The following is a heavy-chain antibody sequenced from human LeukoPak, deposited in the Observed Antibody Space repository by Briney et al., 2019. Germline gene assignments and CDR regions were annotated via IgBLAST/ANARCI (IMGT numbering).Heavy chain of an antibody. Sequence: GGSLRLSCVASGYTFCSYWMTWVRPAPGKGLEGGANIKEDGSEKQYVDSVKGRFTISRDNAKKSLYLQMNSLRAEDTAVYYCARDSGYGCYWGQGTLVTVSS. J-gene: IGHJ4*02. CDR2: IKEDGSEK. CDR3: ARDSGYGCY. CDR1: GYTFCSYW. V-gene: IGHV3-7*01. D-gene: IGHD5-12*01.